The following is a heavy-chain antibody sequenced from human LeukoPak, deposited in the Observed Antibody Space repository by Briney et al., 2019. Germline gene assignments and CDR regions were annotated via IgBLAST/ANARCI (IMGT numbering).Heavy chain of an antibody. Sequence: GGSLRLSCAVSGFTFSSDWMIWVRQAPGKGLEWVANINPDGSEKNYVDSVRGRFTISRDNAKNTLYLQMNSLRAEDTAVYYCARDKFGAAGNLFDYWGQGTLVTVSS. CDR1: GFTFSSDW. V-gene: IGHV3-7*01. CDR3: ARDKFGAAGNLFDY. D-gene: IGHD6-13*01. J-gene: IGHJ4*02. CDR2: INPDGSEK.